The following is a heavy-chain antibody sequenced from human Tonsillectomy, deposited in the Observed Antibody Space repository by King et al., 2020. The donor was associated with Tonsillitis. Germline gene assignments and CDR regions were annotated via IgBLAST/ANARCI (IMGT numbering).Heavy chain of an antibody. V-gene: IGHV4-34*01. J-gene: IGHJ6*02. Sequence: VQLQQWGAGLLKPSETLSLTCAVSGGSFSGYYWSWIRQPPGKGLEWIGEINHSGSTNYNPSLKSRVTISVDTSKNQFSLKLSSVTAADTAVYYSAARHPTYYYGMDVWGQGTTVTVSS. CDR3: AARHPTYYYGMDV. CDR2: INHSGST. CDR1: GGSFSGYY.